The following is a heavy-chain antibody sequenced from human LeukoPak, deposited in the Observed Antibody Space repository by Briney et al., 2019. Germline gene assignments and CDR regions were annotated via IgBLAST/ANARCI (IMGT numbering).Heavy chain of an antibody. CDR1: GFSFSSFA. CDR2: ITYDGGNE. CDR3: ARDPAGYSFDL. V-gene: IGHV3-30*04. Sequence: PGRSLRLSCAASGFSFSSFAMHWVRQAPGKGLEWVAVITYDGGNENYADSVKGRFTTSRDNSKNTLYMQMNSLRVEDTAVYYCARDPAGYSFDLWGRGTLVTVSS. D-gene: IGHD3-9*01. J-gene: IGHJ2*01.